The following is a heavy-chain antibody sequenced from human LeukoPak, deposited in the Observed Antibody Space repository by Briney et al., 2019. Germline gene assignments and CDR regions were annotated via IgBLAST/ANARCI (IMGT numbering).Heavy chain of an antibody. CDR2: IYWDADK. CDR1: GFSLNTNGVG. J-gene: IGHJ4*02. Sequence: SGPTLVKPTQTLTLTCTFSGFSLNTNGVGVGWIRQPPGKDLEWLALIYWDADKRYSPSLKSRLTVTKDTSKNQVVLTMTNMDLVDTATYYCARVGFCSSTSCYSGAYYFDYWGQGTLVTVSS. D-gene: IGHD2-2*02. V-gene: IGHV2-5*02. CDR3: ARVGFCSSTSCYSGAYYFDY.